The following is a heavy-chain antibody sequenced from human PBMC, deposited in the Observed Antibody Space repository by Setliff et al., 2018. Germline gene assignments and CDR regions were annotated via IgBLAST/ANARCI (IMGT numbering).Heavy chain of an antibody. D-gene: IGHD4-17*01. CDR3: SKHPTALTTAGGDY. V-gene: IGHV3-23*01. CDR2: MSGSGRYT. CDR1: GFIFSNYA. J-gene: IGHJ4*02. Sequence: GGSLRLSCAASGFIFSNYAMSWVRQAPGKGLEWVCGMSGSGRYTHHADSVKGRFTTSRDNSKNTLFLQVNSLIFDDTAVYYCSKHPTALTTAGGDYWGQGTLVTVSS.